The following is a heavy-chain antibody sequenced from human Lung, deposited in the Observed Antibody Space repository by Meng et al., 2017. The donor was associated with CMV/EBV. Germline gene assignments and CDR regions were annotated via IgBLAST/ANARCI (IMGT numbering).Heavy chain of an antibody. J-gene: IGHJ4*02. CDR3: ARVTEYGGNCFDS. CDR1: GTCSRRSNW. D-gene: IGHD4/OR15-4a*01. V-gene: IGHV4-4*02. Sequence: VSGTCSRRSNWWGWVRQPPGKGLEWIGEVYHSGYTNYNPSLKSRVTMSVDRSKNQFSLKLSSVTAADTAVYYCARVTEYGGNCFDSWGQGTLVTASS. CDR2: VYHSGYT.